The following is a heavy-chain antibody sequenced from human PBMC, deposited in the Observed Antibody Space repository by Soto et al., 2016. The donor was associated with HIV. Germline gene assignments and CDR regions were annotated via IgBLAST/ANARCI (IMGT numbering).Heavy chain of an antibody. J-gene: IGHJ6*03. CDR2: ISSSSSYI. V-gene: IGHV3-21*01. D-gene: IGHD1-26*01. CDR1: GFTFSSYS. Sequence: EVQLVESGGGLVKPGGSLRLSCAASGFTFSSYSMNWVRQAPGKGLEWVSSISSSSSYIYYADSVKGRFTISRDNAKNSLYLQMNSLRAEDTAVYYCARALEGGSNLFYYYMDVWGKGTTVTVSS. CDR3: ARALEGGSNLFYYYMDV.